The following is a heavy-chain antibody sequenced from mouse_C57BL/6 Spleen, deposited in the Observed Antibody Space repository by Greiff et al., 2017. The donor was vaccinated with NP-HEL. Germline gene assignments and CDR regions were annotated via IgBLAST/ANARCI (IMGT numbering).Heavy chain of an antibody. CDR2: INPNNGGT. V-gene: IGHV1-26*01. J-gene: IGHJ1*03. Sequence: EVQLQQSGPELVKPGASVKISCKASGYTFTDYYMNWVKQSHGKSLEWIGDINPNNGGTSYNQKFKGKATLTVDKSSSTAYMELRSLTSEDSAVYYCARRSNYYGSSYWYFDVWGTGTTVTVSS. CDR3: ARRSNYYGSSYWYFDV. D-gene: IGHD1-1*01. CDR1: GYTFTDYY.